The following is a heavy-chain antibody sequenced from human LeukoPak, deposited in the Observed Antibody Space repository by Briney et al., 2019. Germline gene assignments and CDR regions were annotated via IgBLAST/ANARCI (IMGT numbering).Heavy chain of an antibody. V-gene: IGHV4-61*02. J-gene: IGHJ4*02. CDR2: VYTSGST. Sequence: PSETLSLTCTVSGGSISSGNYYWSWIRQPAGKGLEWIGRVYTSGSTNYNPSLKSRVTISVDTSKNQFSLKLSSVTAADTAVYYCARAFYSSSWLDYWGQGTLVTVPS. CDR1: GGSISSGNYY. D-gene: IGHD6-13*01. CDR3: ARAFYSSSWLDY.